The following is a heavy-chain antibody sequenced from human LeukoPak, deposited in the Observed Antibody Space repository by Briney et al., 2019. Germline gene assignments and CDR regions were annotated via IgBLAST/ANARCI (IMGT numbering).Heavy chain of an antibody. CDR3: ARDRVTRPSDAFDI. CDR2: ISSSSSYI. Sequence: PGGSLRLSCAASGFTFSSYSMNWVRQAPGKGLEWVSSISSSSSYIYYADSVKGRFTISRDNATDSLYLQMNSLRAEDTAVYYCARDRVTRPSDAFDIWGQGTMVTVSS. V-gene: IGHV3-21*01. D-gene: IGHD4-11*01. CDR1: GFTFSSYS. J-gene: IGHJ3*02.